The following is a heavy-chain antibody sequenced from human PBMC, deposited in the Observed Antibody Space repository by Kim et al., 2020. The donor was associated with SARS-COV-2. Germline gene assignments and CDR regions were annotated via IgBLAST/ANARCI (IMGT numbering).Heavy chain of an antibody. V-gene: IGHV1-69*13. CDR1: GGTFSSYA. CDR2: IIPIFGTA. Sequence: SVKVSCKASGGTFSSYAISWVRQAPGQGLEWMGGIIPIFGTANYAQKFQGRVTITADESTSTAYMELSSLRSEDTAVYYCAAETHTGTTCYFDYWGQGTLVTVSS. J-gene: IGHJ4*02. CDR3: AAETHTGTTCYFDY. D-gene: IGHD1-7*01.